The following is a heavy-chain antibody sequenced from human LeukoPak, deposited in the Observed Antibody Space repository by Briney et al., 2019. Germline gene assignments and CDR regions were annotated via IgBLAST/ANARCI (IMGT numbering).Heavy chain of an antibody. CDR3: ASLSYYDSSGYYYGG. Sequence: QPGGSLRLSCAASGFTFSSYWMSWVRQAPGKGLEWVANIKQDGSEKYYVDAVKGRFTISRDNAKNSLYLQMNSLRAEDTAVYYCASLSYYDSSGYYYGGWGQGTLVTVSS. D-gene: IGHD3-22*01. J-gene: IGHJ4*02. CDR1: GFTFSSYW. CDR2: IKQDGSEK. V-gene: IGHV3-7*01.